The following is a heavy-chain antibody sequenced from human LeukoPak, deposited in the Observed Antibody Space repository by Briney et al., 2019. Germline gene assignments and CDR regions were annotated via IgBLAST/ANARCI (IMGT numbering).Heavy chain of an antibody. CDR1: GFMFNTYW. CDR3: GGFGYEAAVDL. CDR2: IKPDGSGT. V-gene: IGHV3-7*01. Sequence: PGGSLRLSCAASGFMFNTYWMTWVRQAPGKGLEFVANIKPDGSGTYYGDSVKGRFTISRDNTKNLVFLQMNSLRGEDAAVYHCGGFGYEAAVDLWGQGTLVTVSS. D-gene: IGHD6-13*01. J-gene: IGHJ4*02.